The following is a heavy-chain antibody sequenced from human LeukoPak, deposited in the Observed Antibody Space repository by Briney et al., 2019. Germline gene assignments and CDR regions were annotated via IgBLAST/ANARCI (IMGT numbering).Heavy chain of an antibody. CDR2: IIPIFGTA. CDR1: GGTFSSYA. D-gene: IGHD2-15*01. Sequence: GASVKVSCTASGGTFSSYAISWVRQAPGQGLEWMGGIIPIFGTANYAQKFQGRVTITADESTSTAYMELSSLRSEDTAVYYCALSGGSCYSFCAFDIWGQGTMVTVSS. CDR3: ALSGGSCYSFCAFDI. J-gene: IGHJ3*02. V-gene: IGHV1-69*13.